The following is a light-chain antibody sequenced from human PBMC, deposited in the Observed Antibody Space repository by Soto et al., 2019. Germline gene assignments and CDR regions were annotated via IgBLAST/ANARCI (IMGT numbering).Light chain of an antibody. CDR3: QKYDSTVWT. J-gene: IGKJ1*01. Sequence: EIVLTQSPGTLSLSPGESATLSCRDSQSVSSRYLAWYQQKRGQAPRILIYAESSRATGVPDRLSGSGSGTDLKLTIRRLEPEDFAVYYCQKYDSTVWTCGQGTQVDIK. CDR2: AES. V-gene: IGKV3-20*01. CDR1: QSVSSRY.